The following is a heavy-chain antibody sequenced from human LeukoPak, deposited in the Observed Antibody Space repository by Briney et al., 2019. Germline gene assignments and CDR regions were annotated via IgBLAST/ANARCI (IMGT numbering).Heavy chain of an antibody. Sequence: PSETLSLTCTVSGGSISSYYWSWIRQPPGKGLEWIGYIYYSGSTNYNPSLKSRVTISVDTSKNQFSLKLSSVTAADTAVYYCARSYYYDSGGYDYWGQGTLVTVSS. D-gene: IGHD3-22*01. J-gene: IGHJ4*02. V-gene: IGHV4-59*01. CDR1: GGSISSYY. CDR2: IYYSGST. CDR3: ARSYYYDSGGYDY.